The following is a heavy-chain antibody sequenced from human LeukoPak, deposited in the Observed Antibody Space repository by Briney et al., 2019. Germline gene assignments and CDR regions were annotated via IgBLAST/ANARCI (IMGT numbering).Heavy chain of an antibody. CDR1: GFTFSSYA. CDR2: IRIKANGGTT. V-gene: IGHV3-49*04. D-gene: IGHD6-19*01. Sequence: QHWGSLRLSCAASGFTFSSYAMSWVRQAPGKGLEWVGFIRIKANGGTTEYAASVEGRFTISRDDSKSIAYLQMNSLKTEDTAVYYCASRDPAVTDQNFFHYWGQGTLVTVSS. CDR3: ASRDPAVTDQNFFHY. J-gene: IGHJ4*02.